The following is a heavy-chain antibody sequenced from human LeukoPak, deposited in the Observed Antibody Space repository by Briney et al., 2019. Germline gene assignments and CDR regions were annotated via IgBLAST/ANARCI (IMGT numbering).Heavy chain of an antibody. V-gene: IGHV1-46*01. CDR2: INPSGGST. CDR3: ASGGYSYGRFDY. J-gene: IGHJ4*02. CDR1: GYTFTSYY. Sequence: GASVKVSCKASGYTFTSYYMHWVRQAPGQGLEWMGIINPSGGSTSYAQKFQGRVTMTRDMSTSTVYMEPSSLRSEDTAVYYCASGGYSYGRFDYWGQGTLVTVSS. D-gene: IGHD5-18*01.